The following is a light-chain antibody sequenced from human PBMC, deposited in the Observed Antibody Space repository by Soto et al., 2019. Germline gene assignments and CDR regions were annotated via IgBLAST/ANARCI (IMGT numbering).Light chain of an antibody. V-gene: IGKV3-11*01. CDR2: DAS. Sequence: EVGLTQSPATLSLSPWERATLSCRTSLSVSVYLDWYQQKPGQAPRLLISDASNRATGIPARFSGSGSGTDFTLTISSLEPEDFAVYYCHQRQYWPPITFGQGTRLENK. CDR1: LSVSVY. J-gene: IGKJ5*01. CDR3: HQRQYWPPIT.